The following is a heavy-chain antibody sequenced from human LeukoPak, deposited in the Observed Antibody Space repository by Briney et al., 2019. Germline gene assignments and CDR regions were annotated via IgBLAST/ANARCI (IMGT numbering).Heavy chain of an antibody. CDR3: ARGPTRYYFDY. J-gene: IGHJ4*02. V-gene: IGHV4-59*01. Sequence: SETLSLTCTVPGGSPTNSYWSWIRHPPGKGLGWIGHIYYSGNTNCNPYLKSRVTISVDTSNNQFSLNLSSVTAADTAVYYCARGPTRYYFDYWGQGTLVTVSS. CDR2: IYYSGNT. CDR1: GGSPTNSY.